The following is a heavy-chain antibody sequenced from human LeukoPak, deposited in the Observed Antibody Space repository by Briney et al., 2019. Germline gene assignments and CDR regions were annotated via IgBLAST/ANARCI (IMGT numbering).Heavy chain of an antibody. CDR2: INHSGST. V-gene: IGHV4-34*01. CDR1: GGSFSDYY. J-gene: IGHJ4*02. CDR3: AYGSGPWGY. D-gene: IGHD3-10*01. Sequence: SETLSLTCAVYGGSFSDYYWSWIRQPPGKGLEWIGEINHSGSTNYNPSLKSRVTISVDTFKNQFSLKLSSVTAADTAVYYCAYGSGPWGYWGQGTLVTVSS.